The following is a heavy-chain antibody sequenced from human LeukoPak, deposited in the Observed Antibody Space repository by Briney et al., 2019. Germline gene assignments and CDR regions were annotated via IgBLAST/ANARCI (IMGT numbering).Heavy chain of an antibody. D-gene: IGHD6-6*01. CDR2: ISSSGSTI. CDR1: GFTFSSYE. Sequence: PGGSLRLSCAASGFTFSSYEMNWVRQAPGKGLEWVSYISSSGSTIYYADSVKGRFTISRDNAKNSLYLQMNSLRAEDTAVYYCASSSYGALDIWGQGTMVTVSS. V-gene: IGHV3-48*03. J-gene: IGHJ3*02. CDR3: ASSSYGALDI.